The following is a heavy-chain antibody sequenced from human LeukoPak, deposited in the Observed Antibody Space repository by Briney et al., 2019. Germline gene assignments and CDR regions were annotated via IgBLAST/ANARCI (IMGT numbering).Heavy chain of an antibody. V-gene: IGHV4-59*01. CDR1: GDSISSYS. Sequence: SETLSLTCTVSGDSISSYSWSWIRQPPGKGLESIGYIYYSGSTNYNPSLKSRVTISIDTSKNQFSLRLSSVTAADTAVYYCARVPRSLSSTGWSDYWGQGTLVTVSS. D-gene: IGHD6-19*01. CDR3: ARVPRSLSSTGWSDY. J-gene: IGHJ4*02. CDR2: IYYSGST.